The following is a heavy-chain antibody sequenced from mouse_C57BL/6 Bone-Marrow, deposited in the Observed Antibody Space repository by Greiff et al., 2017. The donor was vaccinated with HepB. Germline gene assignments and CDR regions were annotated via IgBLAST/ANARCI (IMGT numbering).Heavy chain of an antibody. D-gene: IGHD4-1*01. J-gene: IGHJ3*01. V-gene: IGHV3-6*01. CDR3: ARAPLGPY. Sequence: EVHLVESGPGLVKPSQSLSLTCSVTGYSITSGYYWNWIRQFPGNKLEWMGYISYDGSNNYNPSLKNRISITRDTSKNQFFLKLNSVTTEDTATYYCARAPLGPYWGQGTLVTVSA. CDR1: GYSITSGYY. CDR2: ISYDGSN.